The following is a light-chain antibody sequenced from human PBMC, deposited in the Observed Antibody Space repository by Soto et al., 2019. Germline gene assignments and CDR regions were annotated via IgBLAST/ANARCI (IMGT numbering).Light chain of an antibody. Sequence: DIQMTQSPSTLSASVGDRITIPCRASQTITTWLAWYQQKPGKAPKLLIYDASTLESGVPSRFSGSGFGTEFSLTISSLQPDDFASYYCQQYNTLSGTFGQGTKVDIK. V-gene: IGKV1-5*01. J-gene: IGKJ1*01. CDR3: QQYNTLSGT. CDR1: QTITTW. CDR2: DAS.